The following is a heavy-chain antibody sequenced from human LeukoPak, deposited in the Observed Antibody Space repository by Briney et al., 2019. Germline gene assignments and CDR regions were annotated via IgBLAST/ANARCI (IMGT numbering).Heavy chain of an antibody. V-gene: IGHV4-34*01. CDR3: ARGGPEYSSFL. J-gene: IGHJ4*02. CDR1: GGSFSVYY. CDR2: INHSGST. Sequence: SETLSLTCAVYGGSFSVYYWSWIRQPPGKGLEYIGEINHSGSTNYNPSLKSRVTISADTSKNQFSLILRSVTAADTAVYYCARGGPEYSSFLWGQGTLVSVSS. D-gene: IGHD6-6*01.